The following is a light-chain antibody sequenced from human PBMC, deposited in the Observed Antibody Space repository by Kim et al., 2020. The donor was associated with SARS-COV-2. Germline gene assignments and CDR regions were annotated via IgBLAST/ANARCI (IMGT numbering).Light chain of an antibody. CDR1: SGHSSYA. Sequence: QLVLTQSPSASASLGASVKLTCTLSSGHSSYAIAWHQQQPEKGPRYLMKLNSDGSHSKGDGIPDRFSGSCSGAERYLTISSLQSEDGADYYCQTWGTGIQVFGGGTKLTVL. CDR2: LNSDGSH. J-gene: IGLJ2*01. V-gene: IGLV4-69*01. CDR3: QTWGTGIQV.